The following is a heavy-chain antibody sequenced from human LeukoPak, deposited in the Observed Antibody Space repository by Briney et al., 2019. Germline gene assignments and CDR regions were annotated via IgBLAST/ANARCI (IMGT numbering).Heavy chain of an antibody. V-gene: IGHV3-64D*06. CDR1: GFTFSNYA. Sequence: GGSLRLSCSASGFTFSNYAMHWVRQAPGKGLEYVSAISTNGDSTYYADSVKGRFTISRDNSKYTLYLQMSSLRAEDTAVYYCVKGYCRGGNCFSRTMHYFDYWGQGTLVTVSS. CDR3: VKGYCRGGNCFSRTMHYFDY. J-gene: IGHJ4*02. D-gene: IGHD2-15*01. CDR2: ISTNGDST.